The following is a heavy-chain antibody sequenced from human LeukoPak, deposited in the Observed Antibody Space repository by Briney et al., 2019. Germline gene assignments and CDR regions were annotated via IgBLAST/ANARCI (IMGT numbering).Heavy chain of an antibody. D-gene: IGHD3-10*01. J-gene: IGHJ2*01. CDR2: IYYSGST. V-gene: IGHV4-39*01. Sequence: PSETLSLTCTVSGGSISSSSYYWGWIRQPPGKGLEWIGSIYYSGSTYYNPSLKSRVTISVDTSKNQFSLKLSSVTAADTAVYYCARGVSGHWCLDLWGRGALVTVSS. CDR3: ARGVSGHWCLDL. CDR1: GGSISSSSYY.